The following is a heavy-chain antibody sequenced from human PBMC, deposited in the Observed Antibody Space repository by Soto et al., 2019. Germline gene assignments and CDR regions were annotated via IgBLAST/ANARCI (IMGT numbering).Heavy chain of an antibody. CDR3: ARAEVSGWYPAAFDI. CDR1: GGTFSSYA. D-gene: IGHD6-19*01. Sequence: QVQLGQSGAEVKKPGSSVKVSCKASGGTFSSYAISWVLQAPGQWLEWMGGIIPIFGTANYAQKFQGRVTSPADESTSTAYMELSSLRSEDTAVYYCARAEVSGWYPAAFDIWGQGTMVTVSS. V-gene: IGHV1-69*01. J-gene: IGHJ3*02. CDR2: IIPIFGTA.